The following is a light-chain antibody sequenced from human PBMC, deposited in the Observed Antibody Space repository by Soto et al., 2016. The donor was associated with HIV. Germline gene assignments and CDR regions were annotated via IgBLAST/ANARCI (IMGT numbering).Light chain of an antibody. Sequence: IQMTQSPSSLSASVGDRVTITCRASQDIGNDLGWYQQKPGKAPKRLMYGASSLQSGVPSRFSDSGSGTEFTLTISSLQPEDFATYYCLQHNSYPRTFGQGTKGGYQT. CDR3: LQHNSYPRT. CDR1: QDIGND. V-gene: IGKV1-17*01. J-gene: IGKJ1*01. CDR2: GAS.